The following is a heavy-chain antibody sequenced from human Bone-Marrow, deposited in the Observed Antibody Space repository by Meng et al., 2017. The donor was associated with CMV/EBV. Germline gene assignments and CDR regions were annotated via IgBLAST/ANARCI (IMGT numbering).Heavy chain of an antibody. CDR1: GGSFSGYY. CDR2: INHSGST. Sequence: SETLSLTCAVYGGSFSGYYWSWIRQPPGKGLEWIGEINHSGSTNYNPSLKSRVTISVDTSKNQFSLKLSSVTAADTAVYYCARLSGGSGSGDYYYYYGMDVWGQGPTVTVSS. D-gene: IGHD3-10*01. J-gene: IGHJ6*02. V-gene: IGHV4-34*01. CDR3: ARLSGGSGSGDYYYYYGMDV.